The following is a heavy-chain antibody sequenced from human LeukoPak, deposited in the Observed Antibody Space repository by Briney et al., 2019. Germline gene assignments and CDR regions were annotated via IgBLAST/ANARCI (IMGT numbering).Heavy chain of an antibody. CDR3: ARDHYYDSSGNYYGGYYFDY. D-gene: IGHD3-22*01. CDR2: ISSSSSYI. J-gene: IGHJ4*02. V-gene: IGHV3-21*01. Sequence: GGSLRLSCAASEFTFSSFTMNWVRQAPGKGLEWVSSISSSSSYIYYADSVKGRFTISRDNGKNSLYLQMNSLRAEDTAVYYCARDHYYDSSGNYYGGYYFDYWGQGTLVTASS. CDR1: EFTFSSFT.